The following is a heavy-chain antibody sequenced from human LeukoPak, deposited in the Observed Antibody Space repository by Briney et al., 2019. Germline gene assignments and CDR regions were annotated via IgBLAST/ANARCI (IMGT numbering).Heavy chain of an antibody. CDR3: ARAVYDILTGYYGPADY. CDR1: GYTFTGYY. J-gene: IGHJ4*02. D-gene: IGHD3-9*01. Sequence: ASVKVSCKASGYTFTGYYMHWVRQAPGQGLEWMGWINPNSGGTNYAQKFQGRVAMTRDTSISTAYMELSRLRSGDTAVYYCARAVYDILTGYYGPADYWGQGTLVTVSS. CDR2: INPNSGGT. V-gene: IGHV1-2*02.